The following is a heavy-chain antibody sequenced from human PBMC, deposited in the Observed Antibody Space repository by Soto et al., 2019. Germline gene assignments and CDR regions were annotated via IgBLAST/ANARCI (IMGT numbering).Heavy chain of an antibody. CDR1: GFTFSSYG. Sequence: QVQLVESGGGVVQPGRSLRLSCAASGFTFSSYGMQWVRQAPGKGLEWVAVIWHDGSNQYYADSVKGRFTISRDNSNNTVYLQLNSLRAEDTAVYYCARERGQIDYWGQGTLVTVSS. V-gene: IGHV3-33*01. J-gene: IGHJ4*02. CDR2: IWHDGSNQ. CDR3: ARERGQIDY.